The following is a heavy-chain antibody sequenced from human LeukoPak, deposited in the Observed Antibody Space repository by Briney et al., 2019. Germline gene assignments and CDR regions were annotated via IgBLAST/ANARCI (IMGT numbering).Heavy chain of an antibody. CDR1: GFHFNTYA. V-gene: IGHV3-23*01. J-gene: IGHJ4*02. Sequence: GGSLRLPCAASGFHFNTYAMSWVRQAPGKGLDWVSSITGSGNTTYYADSVKGRFTISRDNSKNTLYLQMISLRAEDTALYYCAKGQAMASNWGQGTLVTVSP. D-gene: IGHD2-8*01. CDR3: AKGQAMASN. CDR2: ITGSGNTT.